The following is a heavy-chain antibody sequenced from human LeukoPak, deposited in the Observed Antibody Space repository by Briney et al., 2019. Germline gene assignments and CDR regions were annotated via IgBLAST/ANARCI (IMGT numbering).Heavy chain of an antibody. D-gene: IGHD4-17*01. Sequence: QPGRSLRLSCEASGFTLTTYAMTWVRQAPGKGLEWVSGITASGPTTYYADSVKGRFTFSRDNSKNTLYLQMNSLRAEDTAVYYCAKDADDYVSYFDYWGQGTLVTVSS. CDR1: GFTLTTYA. CDR3: AKDADDYVSYFDY. CDR2: ITASGPTT. V-gene: IGHV3-23*01. J-gene: IGHJ4*02.